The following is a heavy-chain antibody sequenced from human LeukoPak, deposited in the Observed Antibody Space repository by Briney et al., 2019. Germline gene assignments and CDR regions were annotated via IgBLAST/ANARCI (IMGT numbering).Heavy chain of an antibody. J-gene: IGHJ4*02. Sequence: PSETLSLTCTVSGGSISNYYWTWIRQPPGKGLEWIGFISYSGNTNYNPSLKSRVTISLDTSKNQFSLKLISVTAADTAVYYCARGFRYGSGEKFDYWGQGTLVTVSS. CDR3: ARGFRYGSGEKFDY. V-gene: IGHV4-59*01. CDR2: ISYSGNT. CDR1: GGSISNYY. D-gene: IGHD3-10*01.